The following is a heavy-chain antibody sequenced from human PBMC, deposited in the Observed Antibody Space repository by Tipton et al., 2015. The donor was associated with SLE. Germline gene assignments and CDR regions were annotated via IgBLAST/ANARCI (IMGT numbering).Heavy chain of an antibody. J-gene: IGHJ3*02. CDR2: ISSNGDST. D-gene: IGHD2-2*01. Sequence: GSLRLSCAASGFTFSSYVMHWVRQAPGKGLEYVSAISSNGDSTYYANSVKGRFTISRDNSKNTLYLQMGSLRAEDMAVYYCARDQVPTAPGWRDPVSGAFDIWGQGTMVTVSS. CDR1: GFTFSSYV. V-gene: IGHV3-64*01. CDR3: ARDQVPTAPGWRDPVSGAFDI.